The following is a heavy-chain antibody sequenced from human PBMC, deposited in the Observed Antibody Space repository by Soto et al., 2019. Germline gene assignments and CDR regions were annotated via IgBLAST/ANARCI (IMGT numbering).Heavy chain of an antibody. CDR3: AKELTITIFGGNWFDP. Sequence: GGSLRLSCAASGFTFSSYAMSWVRQAPGKGLEWVSAISGSGGSTYYADSVKGRFTISRDNSKNTLYLQMNSLRAEDTAVYYCAKELTITIFGGNWFDPWGQGTLVTVSS. CDR2: ISGSGGST. D-gene: IGHD3-3*01. V-gene: IGHV3-23*01. CDR1: GFTFSSYA. J-gene: IGHJ5*02.